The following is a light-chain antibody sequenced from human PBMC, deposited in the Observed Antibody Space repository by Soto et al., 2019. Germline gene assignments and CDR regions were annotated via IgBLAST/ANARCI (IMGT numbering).Light chain of an antibody. Sequence: DIQMTQSPATLSASLGNRVTITCRASQSISTWLAWYQQKPGKAPKLLIYKASSLRNGVPSRFSGSGSGTEFTLTIYSLQPDDFASYYCQQYNGYPHTFGQVTKREIK. CDR3: QQYNGYPHT. CDR1: QSISTW. V-gene: IGKV1-5*03. J-gene: IGKJ2*01. CDR2: KAS.